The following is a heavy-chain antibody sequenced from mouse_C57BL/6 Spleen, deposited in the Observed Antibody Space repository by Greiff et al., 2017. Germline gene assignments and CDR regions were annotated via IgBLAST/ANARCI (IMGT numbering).Heavy chain of an antibody. Sequence: VQLQQSGAELARPGASVKLSCKASGYTFTSYGISWVKQRTGQGLEWIGEIYPRSGNTYYNEKFKGKATLTADKSSSTAYMELRSLTSEYSAVYFCAKGALYYGSSLYAMDYWGQGTSVTVSS. J-gene: IGHJ4*01. D-gene: IGHD1-1*01. V-gene: IGHV1-81*01. CDR1: GYTFTSYG. CDR2: IYPRSGNT. CDR3: AKGALYYGSSLYAMDY.